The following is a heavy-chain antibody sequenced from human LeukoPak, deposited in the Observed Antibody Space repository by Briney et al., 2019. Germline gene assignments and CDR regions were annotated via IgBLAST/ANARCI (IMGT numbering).Heavy chain of an antibody. Sequence: ASVTVSCTASGGTFSSYAISWVRQAPGQGLEWMGGIIPIFGTANYAQKFQGRVTITADESTSTAYMELSSLRSEDTAVYYCAQSRGYYDSSGYYYALDYWGQGTLVTVSS. D-gene: IGHD3-22*01. CDR1: GGTFSSYA. CDR2: IIPIFGTA. CDR3: AQSRGYYDSSGYYYALDY. V-gene: IGHV1-69*13. J-gene: IGHJ4*02.